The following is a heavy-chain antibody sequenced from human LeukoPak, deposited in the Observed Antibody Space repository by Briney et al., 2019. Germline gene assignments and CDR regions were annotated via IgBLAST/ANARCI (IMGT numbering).Heavy chain of an antibody. CDR2: ISFDGTDA. D-gene: IGHD2-21*01. Sequence: GTSLRLSCAASGFTFSSYAIHWVRQAPGKGLEWVAVISFDGTDAFYADSVKGRFTISRDNAKNSLYLQMDSLRVEDTAVYYCARRRAGIPIDYWGQGTLVTVSS. J-gene: IGHJ4*02. CDR1: GFTFSSYA. V-gene: IGHV3-30*04. CDR3: ARRRAGIPIDY.